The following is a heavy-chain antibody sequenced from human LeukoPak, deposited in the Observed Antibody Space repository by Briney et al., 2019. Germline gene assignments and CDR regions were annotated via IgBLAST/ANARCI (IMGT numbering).Heavy chain of an antibody. CDR1: EYSFPNYC. CDR2: IYPGDSDT. J-gene: IGHJ4*02. D-gene: IGHD6-13*01. CDR3: ARHFPYSSRWYEDY. V-gene: IGHV5-51*01. Sequence: GESLKFSCKHSEYSFPNYCNGWVRQLPGKGMEWKGIIYPGDSDTRYSPSFQGQVTISADQSISTAYLQWSSLKASYTAMYYCARHFPYSSRWYEDYWGQGTLVTVSS.